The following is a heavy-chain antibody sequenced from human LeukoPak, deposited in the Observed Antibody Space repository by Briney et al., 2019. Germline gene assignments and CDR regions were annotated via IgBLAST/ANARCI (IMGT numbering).Heavy chain of an antibody. CDR1: GFTFSKYA. CDR2: IGGSVAET. V-gene: IGHV3-23*01. J-gene: IGHJ6*03. CDR3: AKGTVGTYYFYYMDV. Sequence: PGGSLRLSCAASGFTFSKYAMTWVRQAPGKGLGCVSAIGGSVAETYSADSVKGRFTISRDNSKNTLYLQMNSLRAEDTAIYYCAKGTVGTYYFYYMDVWGKGTTVTVSS. D-gene: IGHD6-13*01.